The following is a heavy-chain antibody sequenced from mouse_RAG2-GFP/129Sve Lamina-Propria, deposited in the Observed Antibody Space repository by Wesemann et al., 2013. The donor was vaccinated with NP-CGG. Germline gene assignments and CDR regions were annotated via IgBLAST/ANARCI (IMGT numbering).Heavy chain of an antibody. CDR1: GYTFTTYG. V-gene: IGHV9-3*01. CDR2: INTYSGVP. Sequence: QIQLVQSGPELKKPGETVKISCKASGYTFTTYGMSWVKQAPGKGLKWMGWINTYSGVPTYADDFKGRFAFSLETSASTAYLQINNLKNEDTATYFCARLFTTVVSTDYWGQGTTLTVSS. D-gene: IGHD1-1*01. J-gene: IGHJ2*01. CDR3: ARLFTTVVSTDY.